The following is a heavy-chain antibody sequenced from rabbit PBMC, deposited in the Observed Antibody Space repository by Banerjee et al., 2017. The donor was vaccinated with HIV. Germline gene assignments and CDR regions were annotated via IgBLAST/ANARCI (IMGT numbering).Heavy chain of an antibody. V-gene: IGHV1S45*01. J-gene: IGHJ4*01. CDR2: IHAGSSGST. Sequence: QEQLKETGGGLVKPGASLTLTCKASGIDFSSYHMCWVRQAPGKGLEWIACIHAGSSGSTYYASWAKGRFTISKTSSTTVTLQMTSLTAADTATYFCARGDDDYPTYFNLWGQGTLVTVS. CDR3: ARGDDDYPTYFNL. D-gene: IGHD2-1*01. CDR1: GIDFSSYH.